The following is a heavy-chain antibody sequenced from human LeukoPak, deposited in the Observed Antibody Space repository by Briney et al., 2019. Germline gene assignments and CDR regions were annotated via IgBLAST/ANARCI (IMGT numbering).Heavy chain of an antibody. CDR1: GGSLSSYY. Sequence: SETLSLTCTVSGGSLSSYYWSWIRQPAGKGLEWIGRIYTSGSTNYNPSLKSRVTISVDKSKNQFSLKLSSVTAADTAVYYCARDSSTQWGAWFDPWGQGTLVTVSS. D-gene: IGHD3-16*01. CDR2: IYTSGST. J-gene: IGHJ5*02. CDR3: ARDSSTQWGAWFDP. V-gene: IGHV4-4*07.